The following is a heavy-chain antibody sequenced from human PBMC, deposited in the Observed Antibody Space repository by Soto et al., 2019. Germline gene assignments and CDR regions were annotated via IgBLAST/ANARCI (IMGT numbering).Heavy chain of an antibody. CDR1: GFTFSTYA. D-gene: IGHD3-9*01. J-gene: IGHJ5*02. CDR3: ERDMGKRYFGGVNCYWVKCFVP. CDR2: VSHDGSNT. Sequence: GGSLRLSCAASGFTFSTYAMNWVRQAPGKGLVWVSHVSHDGSNTGYADSVKGRFTVSRDNAKNTLYLQMNSLRAEDMAVYYCERDMGKRYFGGVNCYWVKCFVPGGQGTPVPVSS. V-gene: IGHV3-74*01.